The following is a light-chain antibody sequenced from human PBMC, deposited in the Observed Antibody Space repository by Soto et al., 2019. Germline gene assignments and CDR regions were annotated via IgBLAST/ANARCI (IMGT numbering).Light chain of an antibody. CDR1: QTIDNF. Sequence: EIQMTQFPSSLSASVGDRVTITCRASQTIDNFLNWYQQKLGKAPKLLISTASRLQGGVPSRFSGSGYGTEFTLSINSLEPEDFATYYCQQSYIIPRSFGQGTKLEI. CDR2: TAS. CDR3: QQSYIIPRS. J-gene: IGKJ2*03. V-gene: IGKV1-39*01.